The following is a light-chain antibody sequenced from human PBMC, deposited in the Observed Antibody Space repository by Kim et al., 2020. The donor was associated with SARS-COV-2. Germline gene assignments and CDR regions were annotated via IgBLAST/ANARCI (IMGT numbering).Light chain of an antibody. CDR3: GTWDSSLDALA. J-gene: IGLJ3*02. V-gene: IGLV1-51*01. CDR2: DNH. CDR1: SSNIGNSY. Sequence: QSVLTQPPSVSAAPGQKVTISCSGSSSNIGNSYVYWYQQPPGTAPKLLIYDNHKRPSGIPDRFSGPKSGTSATLGITGLQTGDEADYYCGTWDSSLDALAFGGGTQLTVL.